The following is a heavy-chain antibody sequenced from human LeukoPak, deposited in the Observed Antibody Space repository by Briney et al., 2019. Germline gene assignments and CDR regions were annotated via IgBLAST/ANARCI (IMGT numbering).Heavy chain of an antibody. J-gene: IGHJ4*02. CDR3: ARVRSDIDY. CDR1: GGSISSSSYY. CDR2: IYYSGST. V-gene: IGHV4-39*01. Sequence: PSETLSLTCTVSGGSISSSSYYWGWIRQPPGKGLKWIGSIYYSGSTYYNPSLKSRVTISVDTSKNQFSLKLSSVTAADTAVYYCARVRSDIDYWGQGTLVTASS.